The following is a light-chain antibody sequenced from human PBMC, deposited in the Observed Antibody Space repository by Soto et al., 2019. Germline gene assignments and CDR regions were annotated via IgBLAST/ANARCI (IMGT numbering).Light chain of an antibody. CDR3: QQYGSSPRT. J-gene: IGKJ1*01. CDR2: GAS. Sequence: EIVLTQSPGTLSLSPGERATLSCRASQSVSSSYLAWYQQKPGQAPRLLMYGASSKATGIPDRFSGSGSGTDFTLTSSRLEPEDFAVYYCQQYGSSPRTFGQGTKVEIK. CDR1: QSVSSSY. V-gene: IGKV3-20*01.